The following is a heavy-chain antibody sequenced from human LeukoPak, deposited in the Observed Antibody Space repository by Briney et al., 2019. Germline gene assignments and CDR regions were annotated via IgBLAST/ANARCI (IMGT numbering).Heavy chain of an antibody. Sequence: SQTLSLTCTVSGGSISSGDYSWSWIRQPPGKGLEWIGYIYYSGSTYYNPSLKSRVTISVDTSKNQFSLKLSSVTAADTAVYYCARFVSGYCSSTSCYTHDYWGQGTLVTVSS. D-gene: IGHD2-2*02. CDR2: IYYSGST. V-gene: IGHV4-30-4*01. CDR3: ARFVSGYCSSTSCYTHDY. CDR1: GGSISSGDYS. J-gene: IGHJ4*02.